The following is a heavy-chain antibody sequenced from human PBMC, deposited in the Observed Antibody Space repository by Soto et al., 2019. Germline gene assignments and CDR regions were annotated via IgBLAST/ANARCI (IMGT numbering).Heavy chain of an antibody. D-gene: IGHD3-22*01. J-gene: IGHJ4*02. CDR2: IFYSGST. CDR3: ARSIITPRLFMYPFDF. Sequence: SETLSLTCTVSGGSISSSSYYWGWIRQPPGKGLEWIGSIFYSGSTYYNPSLKSRVTISVDTSKNQFSLKLSSVTAADTAVYYCARSIITPRLFMYPFDFWGQGTLVTGFS. V-gene: IGHV4-39*01. CDR1: GGSISSSSYY.